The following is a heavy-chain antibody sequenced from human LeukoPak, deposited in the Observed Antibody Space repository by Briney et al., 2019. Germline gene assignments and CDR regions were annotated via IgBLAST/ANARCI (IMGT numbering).Heavy chain of an antibody. CDR3: AKDLGWSYDSSGYQDY. V-gene: IGHV3-23*01. D-gene: IGHD3-22*01. CDR2: ISGSGGTT. Sequence: GRSLRLSCAASGFTFSSYGMHWVRQAPGKGLEWVSAISGSGGTTYYADSVKGRFSISRDNFKNTLYLQMNSLRVEDTAVYYCAKDLGWSYDSSGYQDYWGQGTLVTVSS. CDR1: GFTFSSYG. J-gene: IGHJ4*02.